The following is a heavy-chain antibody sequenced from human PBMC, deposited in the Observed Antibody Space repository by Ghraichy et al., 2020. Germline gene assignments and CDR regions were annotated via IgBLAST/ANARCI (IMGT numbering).Heavy chain of an antibody. D-gene: IGHD7-27*01. CDR3: GRVVDQGWGNYFDS. CDR1: GFTFGDFY. V-gene: IGHV3-11*01. Sequence: GGSLRLSCETSGFTFGDFYMSWIRQAPGKGLEFVSYISSGGGTKYYAASVKGRFTISRDNAKNSLFLHMNGLSADATAVYYCGRVVDQGWGNYFDSWGRGTLVTVSS. CDR2: ISSGGGTK. J-gene: IGHJ4*02.